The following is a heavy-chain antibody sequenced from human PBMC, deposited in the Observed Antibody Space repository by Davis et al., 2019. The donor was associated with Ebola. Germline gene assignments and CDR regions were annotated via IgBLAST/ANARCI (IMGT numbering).Heavy chain of an antibody. D-gene: IGHD1-26*01. Sequence: ESLKISCAASGFTFSSYSMNWVRQPPGKGLEWIGEINHSGSTNYNPSLKSRVTISVDTSKNQFSLKLSSVTAADTAVYYCARTSSGSYFNWGQGTLVTVSS. CDR3: ARTSSGSYFN. V-gene: IGHV4-34*01. CDR2: INHSGST. CDR1: GFTFSSYS. J-gene: IGHJ4*02.